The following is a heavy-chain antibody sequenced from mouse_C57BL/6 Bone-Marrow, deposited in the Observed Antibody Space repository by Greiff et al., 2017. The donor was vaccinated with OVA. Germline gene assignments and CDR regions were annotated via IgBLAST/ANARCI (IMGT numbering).Heavy chain of an antibody. CDR1: GFTFKDDY. D-gene: IGHD1-1*01. J-gene: IGHJ4*01. CDR3: TRHYYSSSYYYAMDY. CDR2: IYPENGDT. V-gene: IGHV14-4*01. Sequence: VQLQQSGAELVRPGASVKLSCTASGFTFKDDYMHWVKQRPEQGLEWIGWIYPENGDTEYASKFQGKATITADTSSNTAYLQLSSLTSEDTDVYYCTRHYYSSSYYYAMDYWGQGTSVTVSS.